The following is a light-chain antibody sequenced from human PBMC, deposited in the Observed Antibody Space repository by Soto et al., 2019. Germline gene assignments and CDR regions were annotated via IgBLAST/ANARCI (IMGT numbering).Light chain of an antibody. CDR3: QQYDSFSLT. J-gene: IGKJ4*01. CDR2: AAS. V-gene: IGKV1-12*01. Sequence: DIQMTQSPSSVSASVGARVTITCRASQAISSWVAWYQQKPGKAPKLLISAASTLQSGVPRRFSGSGSGTEFTLIISSLQPEDCATYFCQQYDSFSLTFGGGTQVEIK. CDR1: QAISSW.